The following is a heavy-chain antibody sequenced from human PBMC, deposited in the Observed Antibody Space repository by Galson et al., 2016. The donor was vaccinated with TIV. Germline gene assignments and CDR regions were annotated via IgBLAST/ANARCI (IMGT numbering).Heavy chain of an antibody. CDR2: IKSNTDGGTT. D-gene: IGHD2-21*02. CDR1: GFTFSNAW. CDR3: STPPYCGGDCWHYYYGMDV. V-gene: IGHV3-15*01. Sequence: SLRLSCAASGFTFSNAWMNWVRQAPGKGLEWVGRIKSNTDGGTTDYAASVKGRFTISRDDSRSTLFLQMNGLKTEDTAVYYCSTPPYCGGDCWHYYYGMDVWGRGTTVTVSS. J-gene: IGHJ6*02.